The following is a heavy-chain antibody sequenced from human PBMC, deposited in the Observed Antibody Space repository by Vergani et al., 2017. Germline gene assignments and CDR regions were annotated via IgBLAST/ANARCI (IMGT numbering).Heavy chain of an antibody. D-gene: IGHD1-26*01. Sequence: EVQLVESGGGLVQPGGSLRLSCAASGFTFSSYWMHWVRQAPGQGLVWVSRINSDGSSTSYADSVKGRFTISRDNAKNTLYLQMNSLRAEDTALYYCASQLSGSYYVDAFDIWGQGTMVTVSS. CDR3: ASQLSGSYYVDAFDI. CDR2: INSDGSST. CDR1: GFTFSSYW. V-gene: IGHV3-74*01. J-gene: IGHJ3*02.